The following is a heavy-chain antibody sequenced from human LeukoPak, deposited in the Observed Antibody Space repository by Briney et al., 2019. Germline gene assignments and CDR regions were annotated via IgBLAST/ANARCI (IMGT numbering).Heavy chain of an antibody. J-gene: IGHJ3*02. CDR2: ISSSGSTI. D-gene: IGHD1-26*01. CDR3: ARSSQYSGSSLGAFDI. CDR1: GFTFSSYE. V-gene: IGHV3-48*03. Sequence: GGSLRLSCAASGFTFSSYEMNWVRQAPGKGLEWVSYISSSGSTIYYADSVKGRFTISRDNAKNPLYLQMNSLRAEDTAVYYCARSSQYSGSSLGAFDIWGQGTMVTVSS.